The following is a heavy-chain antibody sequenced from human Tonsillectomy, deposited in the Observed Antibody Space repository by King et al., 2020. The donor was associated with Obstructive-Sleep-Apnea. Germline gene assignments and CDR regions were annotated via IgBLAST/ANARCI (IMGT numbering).Heavy chain of an antibody. CDR1: GGSFSGYF. V-gene: IGHV4-34*01. J-gene: IGHJ5*02. Sequence: VQLQQWGAGLLKPSETLSLTCAVYGGSFSGYFWSWIRQPPGKGLEWIGEINLGGNTNYNPSLKSRVTISIDTTKNQFSLKLTSVTAADTAVYDCAKGAGSFDPWGQGSLVTVSS. CDR2: INLGGNT. D-gene: IGHD2-15*01. CDR3: AKGAGSFDP.